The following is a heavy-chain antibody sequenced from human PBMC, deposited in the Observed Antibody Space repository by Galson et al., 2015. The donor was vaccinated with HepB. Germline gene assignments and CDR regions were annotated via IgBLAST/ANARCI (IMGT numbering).Heavy chain of an antibody. V-gene: IGHV4-59*01. Sequence: SETLSLTCTVSGGSISSYYWSWIRQPPGKGLEWIGYIYYSGSTNYNPSLKSRVTISVDTSKNQFSLKLSSVTAADTAVYYCARDDDFWSGHGYWGQGTLVTVSS. CDR1: GGSISSYY. CDR3: ARDDDFWSGHGY. CDR2: IYYSGST. D-gene: IGHD3-3*01. J-gene: IGHJ4*02.